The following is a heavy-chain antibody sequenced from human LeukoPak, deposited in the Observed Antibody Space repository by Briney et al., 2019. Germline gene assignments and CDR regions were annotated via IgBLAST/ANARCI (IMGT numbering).Heavy chain of an antibody. CDR3: AREDYYYDRSGYLDY. V-gene: IGHV3-30-3*01. CDR1: GFTFSSYA. Sequence: GGSLRLSCAASGFTFSSYAMHWVRQAPGKGLEWVAVISYDGSNKYYADSVKGRFTISRDNSKNTLYLQMNSLRAEDTAVYYWAREDYYYDRSGYLDYWGQGTLVTVSS. CDR2: ISYDGSNK. D-gene: IGHD3-22*01. J-gene: IGHJ4*02.